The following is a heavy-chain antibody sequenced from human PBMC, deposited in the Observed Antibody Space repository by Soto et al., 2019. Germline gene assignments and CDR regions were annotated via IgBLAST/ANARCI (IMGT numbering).Heavy chain of an antibody. D-gene: IGHD5-12*01. Sequence: SETLSLTCAVYGGSFSGYYWSWIRQPPGKGLEWIGEINHSGSTNYNPSLKSRVTISVDTSKNQFSLKLSSVTAADTAVYYCARGGRNVDIVATTPWGDYYYYYMDVWGKGTTVTVSS. J-gene: IGHJ6*03. CDR1: GGSFSGYY. CDR2: INHSGST. CDR3: ARGGRNVDIVATTPWGDYYYYYMDV. V-gene: IGHV4-34*01.